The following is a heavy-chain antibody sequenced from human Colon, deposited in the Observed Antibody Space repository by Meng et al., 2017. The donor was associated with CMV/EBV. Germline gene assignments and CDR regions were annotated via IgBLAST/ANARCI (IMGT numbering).Heavy chain of an antibody. CDR3: TRGRFGVPGVLQAPEY. J-gene: IGHJ4*02. D-gene: IGHD3-3*01. CDR1: GFTLNNYW. CDR2: IDADGTDT. V-gene: IGHV3-74*01. Sequence: GGSLRLSCAASGFTLNNYWMHWVRQAPGKGLEWVSQIDADGTDTTYADSVKGRFTVSRDNARNTVFLQMNSLRADDTAVYFCTRGRFGVPGVLQAPEYWGQGTLVTVSS.